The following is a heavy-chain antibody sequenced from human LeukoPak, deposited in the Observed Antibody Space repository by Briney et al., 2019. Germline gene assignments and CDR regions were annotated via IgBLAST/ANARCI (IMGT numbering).Heavy chain of an antibody. Sequence: PSQTLSLTCAVSGGSISSGGYSWSWIRQPPGKGLEWIGYVYHSGSTYYNPSLKSRVTISVDRSKNQFSLKLSSVTAADTAVYYCAGSYGSGSYYPLFDYWGQGTLVTVSS. D-gene: IGHD3-10*01. CDR1: GGSISSGGYS. CDR2: VYHSGST. CDR3: AGSYGSGSYYPLFDY. V-gene: IGHV4-30-2*01. J-gene: IGHJ4*02.